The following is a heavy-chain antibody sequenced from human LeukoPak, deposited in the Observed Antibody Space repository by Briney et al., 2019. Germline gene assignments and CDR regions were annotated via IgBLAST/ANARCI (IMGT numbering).Heavy chain of an antibody. V-gene: IGHV1-2*06. CDR3: ARPADITMIVVASRGVDY. J-gene: IGHJ4*02. CDR1: GYTFTGYY. CDR2: INPNSGGT. Sequence: ASVKVSCKASGYTFTGYYMHWVRQAPGQGLEWMGRINPNSGGTNYAQKFQGRVTMTRDTSTSTAYMELSRLRSDDTAVYYCARPADITMIVVASRGVDYWGQGTLVTVSS. D-gene: IGHD3-22*01.